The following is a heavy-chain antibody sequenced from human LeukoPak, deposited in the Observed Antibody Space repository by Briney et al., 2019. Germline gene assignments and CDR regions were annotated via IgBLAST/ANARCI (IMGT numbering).Heavy chain of an antibody. D-gene: IGHD6-19*01. V-gene: IGHV1-18*01. CDR3: AIGGRGWSFDY. CDR2: ISVYRGNT. J-gene: IGHJ4*02. CDR1: GYTFTNYG. Sequence: ASVKVSCKASGYTFTNYGISWVRQAPGQGLEWMGWISVYRGNTDYAQNLQSRVTMTTDTSTSTAYMELRSLKSDDTAGYYCAIGGRGWSFDYWGQGTLVTVSS.